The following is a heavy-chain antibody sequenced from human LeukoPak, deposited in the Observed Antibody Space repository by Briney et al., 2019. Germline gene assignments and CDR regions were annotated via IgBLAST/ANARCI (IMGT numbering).Heavy chain of an antibody. D-gene: IGHD3-16*01. CDR2: LNPNSGGA. J-gene: IGHJ4*02. CDR1: GYTFTGQY. CDR3: SRWGGDPGDY. Sequence: ASVKVSCKASGYTFTGQYIHWVRQAAGQRREWMGCLNPNSGGADYAQKFQGRVTMTRDTSISTAYMQLSRLKSDDTAVYFCSRWGGDPGDYWGQGTRVTVSS. V-gene: IGHV1-2*02.